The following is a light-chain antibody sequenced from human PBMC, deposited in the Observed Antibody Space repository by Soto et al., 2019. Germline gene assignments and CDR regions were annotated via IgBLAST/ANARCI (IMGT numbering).Light chain of an antibody. CDR3: QQRSNWPPT. V-gene: IGKV3D-20*02. J-gene: IGKJ1*01. CDR2: GAP. Sequence: EIVLTQSPGTLSLSPGERATLSCRASQSVSNNYLAWYQQKPGQAPRLLIYGAPSRATGIPDRFSGSGSGTDFTLTISSLEPEDFAVYYCQQRSNWPPTFGQGTKVDI. CDR1: QSVSNNY.